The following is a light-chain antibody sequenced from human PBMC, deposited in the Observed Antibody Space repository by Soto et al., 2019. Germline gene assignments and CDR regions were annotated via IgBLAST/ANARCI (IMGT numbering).Light chain of an antibody. J-gene: IGLJ2*01. Sequence: NFMLTQPHSVSESPGKTVTISCTRSSGSIASNYVQWYQQRPGSSPTTVIYEDNQRPSGGPDRFSGSIDSSSNSASLTISGLKTEDEADYYCQYYDSSNQVFGGGTKLTVL. CDR2: EDN. CDR1: SGSIASNY. CDR3: QYYDSSNQV. V-gene: IGLV6-57*01.